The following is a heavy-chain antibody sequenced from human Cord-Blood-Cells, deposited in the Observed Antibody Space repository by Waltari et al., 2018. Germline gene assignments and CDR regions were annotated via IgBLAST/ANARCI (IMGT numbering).Heavy chain of an antibody. CDR1: GGSFSGYY. D-gene: IGHD6-6*01. CDR3: ARDSQQLVIDY. J-gene: IGHJ4*02. CDR2: INHSGST. Sequence: QVQLQQWGAGLLKPSETLSLTCAVYGGSFSGYYWCWIRQPPGTGLEWIGEINHSGSTNYNPSLKSRVTISVDTSKNQFSLKLSSVTAADTAVYYCARDSQQLVIDYWGQGTLVTVSS. V-gene: IGHV4-34*01.